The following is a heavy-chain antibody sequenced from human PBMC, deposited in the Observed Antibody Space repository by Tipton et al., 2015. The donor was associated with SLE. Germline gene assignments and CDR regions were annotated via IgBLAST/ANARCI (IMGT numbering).Heavy chain of an antibody. J-gene: IGHJ3*02. CDR2: IYYSGST. Sequence: LRLSCTVSGGSISSGNYYWGWIRQPPGKGLEWIGSIYYSGSTNYNPSLKSRVTISVDTSKNQFSLKLTSVTAADTAVYYCARLHPYSSSPDEVRALDIWGQGTMVTVSS. CDR1: GGSISSGNYY. V-gene: IGHV4-39*07. D-gene: IGHD6-6*01. CDR3: ARLHPYSSSPDEVRALDI.